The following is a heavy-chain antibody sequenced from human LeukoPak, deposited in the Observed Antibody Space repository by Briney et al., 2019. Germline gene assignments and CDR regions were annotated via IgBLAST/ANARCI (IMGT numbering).Heavy chain of an antibody. Sequence: GESLKISCQGSGYNFPIYWIGWVRQMPGQGLEWMGIIYPDDSNTIYGPSFQGQVTISADKSISTAYLQWSSLKASDTAMYYCARPSNYGSGSSLDYWGQGTLVTVSS. V-gene: IGHV5-51*01. CDR2: IYPDDSNT. CDR3: ARPSNYGSGSSLDY. CDR1: GYNFPIYW. D-gene: IGHD3-10*01. J-gene: IGHJ4*02.